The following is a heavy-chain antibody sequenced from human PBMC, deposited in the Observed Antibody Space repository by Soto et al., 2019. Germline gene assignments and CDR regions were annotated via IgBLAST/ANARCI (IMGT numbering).Heavy chain of an antibody. V-gene: IGHV4-34*01. CDR1: GGSFSGYY. Sequence: PSETLSLTCAVYGGSFSGYYWSWIRQPPGKGLEWIGEINHSGSTNYNPSLKSRVTISVDTSKNQFSLKPSSVTAADTAVYYCARWSPRAFDIWGQGTMVTVSS. J-gene: IGHJ3*02. CDR2: INHSGST. CDR3: ARWSPRAFDI. D-gene: IGHD1-26*01.